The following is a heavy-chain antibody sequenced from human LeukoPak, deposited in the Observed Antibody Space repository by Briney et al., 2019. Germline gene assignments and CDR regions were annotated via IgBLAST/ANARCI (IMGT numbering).Heavy chain of an antibody. Sequence: ASVKVSCKASGYTFTSYGISWVRQAPGQGLEWMGWINPNSGGTNYAQKFQGRVTMTRDTSISTAYMELSRLRSDDTAVYYCARDRSIVGATYYYYGMDVWGQGTTVTVSS. V-gene: IGHV1-2*02. CDR1: GYTFTSYG. CDR3: ARDRSIVGATYYYYGMDV. J-gene: IGHJ6*02. CDR2: INPNSGGT. D-gene: IGHD1-26*01.